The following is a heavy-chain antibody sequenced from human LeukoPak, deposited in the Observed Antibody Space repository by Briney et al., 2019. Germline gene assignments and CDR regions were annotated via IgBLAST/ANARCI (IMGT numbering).Heavy chain of an antibody. CDR3: ARDRGGYTYSHDY. CDR1: GGSTSSNNW. J-gene: IGHJ4*02. Sequence: SETLPLTCAVSGGSTSSNNWWIWVRQSPEKGLEWIGEIYHDGSTNYNPSLKSRVTISMDKSKNQLSLKLNFVTAADTAVYYCARDRGGYTYSHDYWGQGTLVTVSS. V-gene: IGHV4-4*02. D-gene: IGHD5-18*01. CDR2: IYHDGST.